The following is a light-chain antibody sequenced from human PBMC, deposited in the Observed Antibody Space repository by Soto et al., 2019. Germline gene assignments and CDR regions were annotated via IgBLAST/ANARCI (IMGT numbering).Light chain of an antibody. CDR2: EVS. Sequence: QSALTQPASVSGSPGQSITISCTGTSSDVGGYNYVSWYQQHPGKAPKLMIYEVSNRPSGVSNRFSGSKSGNTASLTISGLQAADEAAYYCSRYKTSSTIAVFGGATK. CDR1: SSDVGGYNY. CDR3: SRYKTSSTIAV. V-gene: IGLV2-14*01. J-gene: IGLJ2*01.